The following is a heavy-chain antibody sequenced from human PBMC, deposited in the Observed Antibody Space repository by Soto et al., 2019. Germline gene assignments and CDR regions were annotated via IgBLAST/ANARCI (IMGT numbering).Heavy chain of an antibody. D-gene: IGHD3-9*01. CDR1: GFTFSSYA. J-gene: IGHJ6*02. CDR2: ISYDGSNK. Sequence: PGGSLRLSCAASGFTFSSYAMHWVRQAPGKGLEWVAVISYDGSNKYYADSVKGRFTISRDNSKNTLYLQMNSLRAEDTAVYYCARSEHVLRYFDWLLSTPGLARNPNYYYYGMDVWGQGTTVTVSS. V-gene: IGHV3-30-3*01. CDR3: ARSEHVLRYFDWLLSTPGLARNPNYYYYGMDV.